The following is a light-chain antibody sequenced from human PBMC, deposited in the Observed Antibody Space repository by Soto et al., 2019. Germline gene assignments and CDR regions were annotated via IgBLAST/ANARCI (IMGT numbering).Light chain of an antibody. CDR1: QSVSSSF. J-gene: IGKJ1*01. CDR2: GAS. CDR3: QQYDSSPWT. V-gene: IGKV3-20*01. Sequence: EIVLTQSPGTLSLSPGERATLSCRASQSVSSSFLAWYQQKPGQAPRLLIYGASSRATGIPDRFSGSGSGKDFNLTSSRLEPEDFAAYYCQQYDSSPWTFGQGTKVEIK.